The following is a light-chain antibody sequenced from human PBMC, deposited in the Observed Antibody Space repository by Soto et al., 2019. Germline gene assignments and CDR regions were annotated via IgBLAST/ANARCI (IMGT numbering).Light chain of an antibody. CDR3: SSYAGGNNWV. Sequence: QLVLTQTPSVSGAPGQRVTITCTGSSSNIGAGYDVHWYQQLPGTAPKLLIYANTNRPSGVPDRFSGSKSGNTASLTVSGLQAEDEADYYCSSYAGGNNWVFGGGTKLTVL. V-gene: IGLV1-40*01. CDR1: SSNIGAGYD. J-gene: IGLJ3*02. CDR2: ANT.